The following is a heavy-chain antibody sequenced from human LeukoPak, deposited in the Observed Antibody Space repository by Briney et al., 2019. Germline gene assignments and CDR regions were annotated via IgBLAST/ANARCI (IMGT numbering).Heavy chain of an antibody. Sequence: PSETLSLTCTVSGGSISSSSYYWGWIRQPPGKGLEWIGSIYYSGSTYYNPSLKSRVTISVDTSKNQFSLKLSSVTAADTAVYYCAITLGYCSGGSCPPTFDPWGRGTLVTVPS. D-gene: IGHD2-15*01. J-gene: IGHJ5*02. CDR1: GGSISSSSYY. V-gene: IGHV4-39*07. CDR3: AITLGYCSGGSCPPTFDP. CDR2: IYYSGST.